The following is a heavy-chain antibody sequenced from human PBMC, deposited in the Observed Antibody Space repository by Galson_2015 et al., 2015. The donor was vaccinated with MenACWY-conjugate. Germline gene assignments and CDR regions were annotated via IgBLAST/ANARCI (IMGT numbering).Heavy chain of an antibody. Sequence: ETLSLTCTVSGVSINSNTYYWGWIRQPPGKGLEWVGSIYYTGNTYSNPSLKSRVTMSLDTSKNEFSLRLSSVAAADAAIYYCARGDWAYSFDIWGQGTVVTVST. J-gene: IGHJ3*02. CDR1: GVSINSNTYY. V-gene: IGHV4-39*07. D-gene: IGHD2-21*01. CDR3: ARGDWAYSFDI. CDR2: IYYTGNT.